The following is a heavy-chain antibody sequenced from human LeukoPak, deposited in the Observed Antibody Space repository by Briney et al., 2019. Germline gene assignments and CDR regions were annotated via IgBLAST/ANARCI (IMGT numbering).Heavy chain of an antibody. CDR3: ARDLRYYDSSGHDY. J-gene: IGHJ4*02. CDR2: INHSGST. V-gene: IGHV4-34*01. CDR1: GGSFSGYY. D-gene: IGHD3-22*01. Sequence: SETLSLTCAVYGGSFSGYYWSWIRQPPGKGLEWIGEINHSGSTNYNPSLKSRVTISVDTSKNQFSLKLSSVTAADTAVYYCARDLRYYDSSGHDYWGQGTLVTVSS.